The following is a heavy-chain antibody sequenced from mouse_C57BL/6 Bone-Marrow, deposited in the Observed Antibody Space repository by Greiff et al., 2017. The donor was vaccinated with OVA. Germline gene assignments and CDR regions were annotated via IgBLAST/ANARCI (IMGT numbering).Heavy chain of an antibody. CDR2: IYPRSGNT. V-gene: IGHV1-81*01. CDR3: ARTRYYGSSYPAWCAY. Sequence: QVQLQQSGAELARPGASVKLSCKASGYTFTSYGISWVKQRTGQGLEWIGEIYPRSGNTYYNEKFKGKATLTADKSSSTAYMELRSLTSEDSAVYFCARTRYYGSSYPAWCAYWGQGTLVTVSA. J-gene: IGHJ3*01. D-gene: IGHD1-1*01. CDR1: GYTFTSYG.